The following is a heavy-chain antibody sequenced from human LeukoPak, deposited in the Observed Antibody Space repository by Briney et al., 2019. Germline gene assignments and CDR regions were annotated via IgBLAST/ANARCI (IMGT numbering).Heavy chain of an antibody. V-gene: IGHV3-23*01. D-gene: IGHD5-18*01. CDR1: GFIFSNYD. CDR3: ARQYSYPNL. Sequence: GGSLRLSCTASGFIFSNYDMHWVRQAPGKGLEWVSAISGSGGSTYYADSVKGRFTISRDNSKNTLYLQMNSLRAEDTAVYYCARQYSYPNLWGQGTLVTVSS. CDR2: ISGSGGST. J-gene: IGHJ4*02.